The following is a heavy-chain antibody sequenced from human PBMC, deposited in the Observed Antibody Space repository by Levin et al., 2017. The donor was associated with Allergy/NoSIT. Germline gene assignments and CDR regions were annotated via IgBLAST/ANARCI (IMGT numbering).Heavy chain of an antibody. V-gene: IGHV3-7*01. D-gene: IGHD2-2*01. J-gene: IGHJ4*02. CDR1: GFSFSDYW. CDR2: INQRGNEK. Sequence: RSLRLSCAASGFSFSDYWMNWVRQAPGKGLEWVANINQRGNEKYYVDSVKGRFTISRDNPTNSLDLQMNSLRAEDTAVYYCARDGVAPGVYFDSWGQGVLVIVSS. CDR3: ARDGVAPGVYFDS.